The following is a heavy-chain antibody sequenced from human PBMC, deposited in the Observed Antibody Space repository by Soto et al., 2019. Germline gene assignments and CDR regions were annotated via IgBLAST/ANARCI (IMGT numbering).Heavy chain of an antibody. Sequence: PGESLKISCKGSEYSFANYWIGWVRQMPGKGLEWMGIIYPGDSDTRYSPSFRGQVTISADRSISTAYLQWSSLKASDTAMYYCARLHHCSDGSCYPGYWGQGTLVTVSS. V-gene: IGHV5-51*01. CDR2: IYPGDSDT. CDR1: EYSFANYW. J-gene: IGHJ4*01. CDR3: ARLHHCSDGSCYPGY. D-gene: IGHD2-15*01.